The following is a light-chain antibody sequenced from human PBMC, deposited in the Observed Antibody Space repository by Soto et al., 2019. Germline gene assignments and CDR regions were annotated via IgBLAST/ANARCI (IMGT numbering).Light chain of an antibody. CDR1: QSISSN. V-gene: IGKV3-15*01. CDR3: QQYNNWPPWT. J-gene: IGKJ1*01. CDR2: SAS. Sequence: ELVMTQSPATLSVSPGARAPLSCRASQSISSNLAWYQHHPGQAPRLLIYSASTRATGIPARFSGSGSGTEFTLTISSLQSEDFAVYYCQQYNNWPPWTFGQGTKVDIK.